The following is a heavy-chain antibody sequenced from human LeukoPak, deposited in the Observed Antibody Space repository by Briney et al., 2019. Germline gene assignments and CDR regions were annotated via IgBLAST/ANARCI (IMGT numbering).Heavy chain of an antibody. J-gene: IGHJ4*02. V-gene: IGHV3-48*03. CDR1: GFTFSSYE. D-gene: IGHD2-2*01. CDR2: ISSSGSTI. Sequence: PGGPLRLSCAASGFTFSSYEMNWVRQAPGKGLEWVSYISSSGSTIYYADSVKGRFTISRDNAKNSLYLQMNSLRAEDTAVYYCAGEEEEYCSSTSCYPVGRFDYWGQGTLVTVSS. CDR3: AGEEEEYCSSTSCYPVGRFDY.